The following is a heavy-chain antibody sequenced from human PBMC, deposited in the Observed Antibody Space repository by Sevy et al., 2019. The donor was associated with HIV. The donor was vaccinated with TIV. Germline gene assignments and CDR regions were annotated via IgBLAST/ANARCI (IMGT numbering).Heavy chain of an antibody. J-gene: IGHJ4*02. CDR2: ISSSSSTI. CDR1: GFTFSSYS. CDR3: ARDLDSDYYDSSGSRSPYYFDY. D-gene: IGHD3-22*01. V-gene: IGHV3-48*01. Sequence: GGSLRLSCPASGFTFSSYSMNWVRQAPGKGLEWVSYISSSSSTIYYADSVKGRFTISRDNAKNSLYLQMNSLRAEDTAVYYCARDLDSDYYDSSGSRSPYYFDYWGQGTLVTVSS.